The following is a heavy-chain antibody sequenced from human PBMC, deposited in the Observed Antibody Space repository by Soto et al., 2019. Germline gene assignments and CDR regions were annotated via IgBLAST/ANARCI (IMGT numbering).Heavy chain of an antibody. CDR1: GFTFSSYA. J-gene: IGHJ4*02. CDR2: ISGSGGST. CDR3: AKGSDRPNAGTMVRGVKYRYFDY. V-gene: IGHV3-23*01. D-gene: IGHD3-10*01. Sequence: PGGSLRLSCAASGFTFSSYAMSWVRQAPGKGLEWVSAISGSGGSTYYADSVKGRFTISRDNSKNTLYLQMNSLRAEDTAVYYCAKGSDRPNAGTMVRGVKYRYFDYWGQGTLVTVSS.